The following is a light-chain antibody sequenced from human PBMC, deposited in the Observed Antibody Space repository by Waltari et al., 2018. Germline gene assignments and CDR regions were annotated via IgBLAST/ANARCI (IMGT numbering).Light chain of an antibody. CDR3: QNHERLPAV. CDR1: QSIGRY. Sequence: MVLPQPPAPLLLLPGEGATPSCRASQSIGRYLIWYQQKPGQAPRLLIYGASTRAAGIPDRFSGSGSGTDFSLTISRLEPEDFAVYYCQNHERLPAVFGRGTKVEIK. J-gene: IGKJ1*01. V-gene: IGKV3-20*01. CDR2: GAS.